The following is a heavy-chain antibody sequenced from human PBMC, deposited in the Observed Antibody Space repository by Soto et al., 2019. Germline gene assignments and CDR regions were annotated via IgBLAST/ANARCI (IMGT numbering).Heavy chain of an antibody. D-gene: IGHD6-19*01. J-gene: IGHJ4*01. Sequence: QVQLVESGGGVVQPGRSLRVSCAASGFTFSIYAMHWVRQAPGTGLEWVAVISYDGTKTYYADSVKGRFTISRDNSKNKVYLQMNCLRDEDTAVYYCATDRGPLRQWLRDTVDYWGPGPLVTVSP. V-gene: IGHV3-30*03. CDR2: ISYDGTKT. CDR1: GFTFSIYA. CDR3: ATDRGPLRQWLRDTVDY.